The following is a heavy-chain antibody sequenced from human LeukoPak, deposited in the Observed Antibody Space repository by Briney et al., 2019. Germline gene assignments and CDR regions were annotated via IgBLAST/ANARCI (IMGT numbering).Heavy chain of an antibody. V-gene: IGHV3-30*18. J-gene: IGHJ4*02. CDR2: IANDGRGK. D-gene: IGHD6-13*01. Sequence: GGSLRLSCAASGFTFSSYAMSWVRQAPGKGLEWVAVIANDGRGKKYADSVKGRFTNSRDNSKNTLYLQMNSLRAEDTAVYYCAKDGRVAAAAYYFDYWGQGTLATVSS. CDR1: GFTFSSYA. CDR3: AKDGRVAAAAYYFDY.